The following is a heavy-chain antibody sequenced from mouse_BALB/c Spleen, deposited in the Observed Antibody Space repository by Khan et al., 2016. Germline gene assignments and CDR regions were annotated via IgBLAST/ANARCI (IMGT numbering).Heavy chain of an antibody. D-gene: IGHD1-2*01. CDR3: AGSTSGYRYYFDY. CDR2: ITYSGTT. J-gene: IGHJ2*01. V-gene: IGHV3-1*02. CDR1: GHSITSHFS. Sequence: EVQLQESGPDLVKPSQSVSLTCTVTGHSITSHFSWHWIRHFPGNKVEWMGYITYSGTTDYTPSLKSRTSITRDTSKNQFFLQLNSVTSEDTATXSCAGSTSGYRYYFDYWGQGTPLTVSS.